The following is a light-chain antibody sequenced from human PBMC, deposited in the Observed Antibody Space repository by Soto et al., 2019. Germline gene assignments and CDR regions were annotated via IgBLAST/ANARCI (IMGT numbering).Light chain of an antibody. CDR3: QHYNSYSEA. Sequence: DIQMTQSPSTLSGSVGDRVTITCRASQTISSWLAWYQQKPGKAPKLLIYKASTLKSGVPSRFSGSGSGTEFTLTISSLQPDEFATYYCQHYNSYSEAFGQGTNVESK. V-gene: IGKV1-5*03. CDR1: QTISSW. J-gene: IGKJ1*01. CDR2: KAS.